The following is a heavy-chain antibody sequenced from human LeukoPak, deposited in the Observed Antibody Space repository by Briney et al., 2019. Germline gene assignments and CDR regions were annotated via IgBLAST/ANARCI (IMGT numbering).Heavy chain of an antibody. CDR3: AREGIAVAGTDWFDP. V-gene: IGHV3-33*08. D-gene: IGHD6-19*01. CDR2: IWYDGSNK. J-gene: IGHJ5*02. Sequence: GGSLRLSCAASGFTFSSYSMNWVRQAPGKGLEWVAVIWYDGSNKYYADSVKGRFTISRDNSKNTLYLQMNSLRAEDTAVYYCAREGIAVAGTDWFDPWGQGTLVTVSS. CDR1: GFTFSSYS.